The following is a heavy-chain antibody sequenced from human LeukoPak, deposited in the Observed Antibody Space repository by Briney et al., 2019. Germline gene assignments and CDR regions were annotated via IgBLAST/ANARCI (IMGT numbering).Heavy chain of an antibody. Sequence: GGSLRLSCAASGFSFISYGMHWVRQAPGKGLEWVGVISDDGRSKDYADSVKGRFTISRDNSKDTLYLQMNSLRAEDTAVYYCAKRPSDYGDYVAYFDYWGQGTLVTVSS. D-gene: IGHD4-17*01. CDR3: AKRPSDYGDYVAYFDY. CDR2: ISDDGRSK. V-gene: IGHV3-30*18. J-gene: IGHJ4*02. CDR1: GFSFISYG.